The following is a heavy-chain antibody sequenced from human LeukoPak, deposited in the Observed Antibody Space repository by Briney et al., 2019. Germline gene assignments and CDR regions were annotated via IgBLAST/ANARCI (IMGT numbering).Heavy chain of an antibody. CDR3: AKDNYDYGDYHGGDY. CDR1: GFTFSSYG. V-gene: IGHV3-30*02. J-gene: IGHJ4*02. Sequence: PGGSLRLSCAASGFTFSSYGMHWVRQAPGKGLEGVAFIRYDGSNKYYADSVKGRFTISRDNSKNTLYLQMNSLRAEDTAVYYCAKDNYDYGDYHGGDYWGQGTLVTVSS. CDR2: IRYDGSNK. D-gene: IGHD4-17*01.